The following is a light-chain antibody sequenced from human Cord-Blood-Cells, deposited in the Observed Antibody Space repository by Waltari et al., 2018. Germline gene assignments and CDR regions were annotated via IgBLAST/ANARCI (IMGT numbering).Light chain of an antibody. Sequence: DIVMTQSPDSLAVSLGERATINCKSSQSVLYSSNNKNYLAWYQEKPGQPPKVLIYWASSRESGVPDRFSCSGFGKDFTLDISSLQAEDVAGYYCQQYYSTPWTFGQGTKVEIK. V-gene: IGKV4-1*01. J-gene: IGKJ1*01. CDR1: QSVLYSSNNKNY. CDR2: WAS. CDR3: QQYYSTPWT.